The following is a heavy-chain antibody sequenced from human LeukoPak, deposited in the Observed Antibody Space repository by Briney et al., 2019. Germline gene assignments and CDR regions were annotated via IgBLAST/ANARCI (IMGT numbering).Heavy chain of an antibody. CDR1: GGSFSGYY. D-gene: IGHD5-12*01. CDR3: ARYSYDYCFDY. J-gene: IGHJ4*02. V-gene: IGHV4-34*01. Sequence: SETLSLTCAVYGGSFSGYYWSWIRQPPGKGLEWIGEINHSGSTNYNPSLKSRVTISVDTSKNQFSLKLSSVTAADTAVYYCARYSYDYCFDYWGQGTLVTVSS. CDR2: INHSGST.